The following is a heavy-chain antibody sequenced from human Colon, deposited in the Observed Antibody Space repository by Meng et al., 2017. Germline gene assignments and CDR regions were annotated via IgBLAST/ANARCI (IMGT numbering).Heavy chain of an antibody. CDR3: ARDNLLTSGSRFCFDY. V-gene: IGHV4-61*08. J-gene: IGHJ4*02. D-gene: IGHD6-19*01. Sequence: QGRLQELGPGLVRPSETLSLACTVSGGSVTITGYYWSWIRQSPGKGLEWIGYIYYTGTTNYNPSLKSRVTISVDTSKNQFSLKLSSVTPADTAVYFCARDNLLTSGSRFCFDYWGQGALVTVSS. CDR2: IYYTGTT. CDR1: GGSVTITGYY.